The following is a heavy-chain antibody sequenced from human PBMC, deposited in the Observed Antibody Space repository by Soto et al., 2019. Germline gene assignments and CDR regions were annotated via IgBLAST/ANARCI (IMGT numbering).Heavy chain of an antibody. CDR3: ARGVLRFLEWLFNGAEAYYYYMDV. CDR2: ISAYNGNT. J-gene: IGHJ6*03. Sequence: ASVKVSCKASGYTFTSYGISWVRQAPGQGLEWMGWISAYNGNTNYAQKLKGRVTMTTDTSTSTAYMEMRSLRSDDTAVYYCARGVLRFLEWLFNGAEAYYYYMDVWGKGTTVTVSS. V-gene: IGHV1-18*01. D-gene: IGHD3-3*01. CDR1: GYTFTSYG.